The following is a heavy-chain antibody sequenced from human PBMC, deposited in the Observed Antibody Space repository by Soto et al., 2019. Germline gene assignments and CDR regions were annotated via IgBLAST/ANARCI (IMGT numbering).Heavy chain of an antibody. CDR1: GFTFRIFT. CDR2: ISSNSACI. D-gene: IGHD3-10*01. J-gene: IGHJ5*02. V-gene: IGHV3-21*01. Sequence: GGSLRLSCAASGFTFRIFTMNLVRQSPGKGLEWVSTISSNSACIYYTDALRGRFNISRDNAKNSLHLQMNSLRAEDTAVYYCTSDASRDSRDGGCFDLWGPGTXVAFSS. CDR3: TSDASRDSRDGGCFDL.